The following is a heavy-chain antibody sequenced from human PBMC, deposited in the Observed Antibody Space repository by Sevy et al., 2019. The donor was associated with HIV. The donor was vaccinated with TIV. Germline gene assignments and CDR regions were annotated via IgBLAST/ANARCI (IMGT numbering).Heavy chain of an antibody. CDR3: AKGDRTFYGMDV. J-gene: IGHJ6*02. CDR2: ISGSGGST. Sequence: GGSLRLSCAASGSIFGTYAMGWVRQAPGKGLEWVSAISGSGGSTYYTYSLKGRFTISRDNSKKKLYLQMNSLRAEDTALYCCAKGDRTFYGMDVWGQGTTVTVSS. V-gene: IGHV3-23*01. CDR1: GSIFGTYA.